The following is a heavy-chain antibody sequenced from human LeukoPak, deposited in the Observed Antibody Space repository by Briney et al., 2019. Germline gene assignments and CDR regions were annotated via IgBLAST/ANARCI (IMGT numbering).Heavy chain of an antibody. Sequence: GASLKISCKGSGYSFTSYWIGWVRQMPGKGLEWVGIIYPGDSDTRYSPSFQGQVTISADKSISTAYLQWSSLKASDTAMYYCARHGGYCSSTSCYGGFVDYWGQGTLVTVSS. CDR1: GYSFTSYW. CDR3: ARHGGYCSSTSCYGGFVDY. V-gene: IGHV5-51*01. D-gene: IGHD2-2*01. J-gene: IGHJ4*02. CDR2: IYPGDSDT.